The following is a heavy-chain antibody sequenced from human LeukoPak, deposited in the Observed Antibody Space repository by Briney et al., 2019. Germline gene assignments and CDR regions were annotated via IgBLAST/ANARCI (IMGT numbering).Heavy chain of an antibody. Sequence: SETLSLTCAVPGGSFSGYYWYWIRQPPGRGLEWIGEINHSGSTNYNPSLKSRVTISVDTSKNQFSLKLSSVTAADTAVYYCARVPGIVVVPAAMIDAFDIWGQGTMVTVSS. CDR1: GGSFSGYY. J-gene: IGHJ3*02. V-gene: IGHV4-34*01. CDR2: INHSGST. CDR3: ARVPGIVVVPAAMIDAFDI. D-gene: IGHD2-2*01.